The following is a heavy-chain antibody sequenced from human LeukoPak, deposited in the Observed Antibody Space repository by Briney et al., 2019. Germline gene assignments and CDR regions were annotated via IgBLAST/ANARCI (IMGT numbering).Heavy chain of an antibody. CDR2: ISYDGSNK. V-gene: IGHV3-30*04. Sequence: GRSLRLSCAASGFTFSSYAMHWVRQAPGKGLEWVAVISYDGSNKYYADSVKGRFTISRDNSKNTLYLQMNSLRAEDTAVYYCARVKSDYWGQGTLVTVSS. J-gene: IGHJ4*02. CDR1: GFTFSSYA. CDR3: ARVKSDY.